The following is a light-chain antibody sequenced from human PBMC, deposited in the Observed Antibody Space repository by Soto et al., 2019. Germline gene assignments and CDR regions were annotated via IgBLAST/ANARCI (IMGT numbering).Light chain of an antibody. CDR1: QSVSSD. CDR2: DAS. CDR3: QQYNNWPLT. V-gene: IGKV3-15*01. J-gene: IGKJ4*01. Sequence: EIVLTQSPGTLSLSPGERATLSCRASQSVSSDHLAWYQQKPGQAPRLLIYDASTRATGIPARFSGSGSGTEFTLTISSLQSEDFAVYYCQQYNNWPLTFGGGTKVDIK.